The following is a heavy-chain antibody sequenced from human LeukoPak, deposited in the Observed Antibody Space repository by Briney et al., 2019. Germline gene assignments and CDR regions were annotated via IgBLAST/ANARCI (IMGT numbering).Heavy chain of an antibody. CDR3: ARDWVTTVPAGWYFDL. D-gene: IGHD4-17*01. V-gene: IGHV3-66*01. CDR2: IYSGGST. J-gene: IGHJ2*01. Sequence: GSLRLSCAASGFTVSSNYMSWVRQAPGKGLEWVSVIYSGGSTYYADSVKGRFTISRDNSKNTLYLQMNSLRAEDTAVYYCARDWVTTVPAGWYFDLWGRGTLVTVSS. CDR1: GFTVSSNY.